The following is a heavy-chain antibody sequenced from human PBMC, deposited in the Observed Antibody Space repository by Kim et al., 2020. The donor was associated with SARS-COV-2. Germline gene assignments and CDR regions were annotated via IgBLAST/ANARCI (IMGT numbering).Heavy chain of an antibody. CDR2: ISSSSSYI. J-gene: IGHJ5*02. CDR3: ARGAGQPNWFDP. CDR1: GFTFSSYS. Sequence: GGSLRLSCAASGFTFSSYSMNWVRQAPGKGLEWVSSISSSSSYIYYADSVKGRFTISRDNAKNSLYLQMNSLRAEDTAVYYCARGAGQPNWFDPWGQGTLVTVSS. V-gene: IGHV3-21*04.